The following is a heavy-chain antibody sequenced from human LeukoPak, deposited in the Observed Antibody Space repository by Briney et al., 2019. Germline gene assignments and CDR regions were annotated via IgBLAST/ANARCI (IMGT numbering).Heavy chain of an antibody. J-gene: IGHJ4*02. CDR3: ARNGDYSMDY. D-gene: IGHD2-15*01. CDR1: GGSISSGWW. CDR2: IHHSGTT. V-gene: IGHV4-4*02. Sequence: SETLSLTCAVSGGSISSGWWWSWVRQSPGKGLEWIAEIHHSGTTHYNPSLKSRLSISVDKSKNQFSLKLTSMAAADTAVYYCARNGDYSMDYWGQGTLVTLSS.